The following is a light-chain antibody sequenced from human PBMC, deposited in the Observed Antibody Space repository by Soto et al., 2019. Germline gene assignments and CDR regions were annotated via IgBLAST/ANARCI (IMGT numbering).Light chain of an antibody. CDR3: SSYTSSSTLEGV. CDR2: DVS. V-gene: IGLV2-14*01. J-gene: IGLJ1*01. Sequence: QSALTQPASVSGSPGQSITISCTGTSSDVGGYNYVSWYQQHPGKAPKLMIYDVSNRPSGVSNRFSGSKSGNTASLTISGLQAEDEADYYCSSYTSSSTLEGVFGTGTKLT. CDR1: SSDVGGYNY.